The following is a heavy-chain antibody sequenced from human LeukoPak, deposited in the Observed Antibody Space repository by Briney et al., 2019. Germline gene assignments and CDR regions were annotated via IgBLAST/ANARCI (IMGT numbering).Heavy chain of an antibody. D-gene: IGHD2-2*01. Sequence: GGSLRLSCAASGFAFSSYWMHWVRQAPGKGLVWVSRINSDGSSTSYADSVKGRFIISRDNAKNTLSLQMNSLRAEDTAVFYCVRVACSSMTSCATVDYWGQGTLVTVSS. CDR2: INSDGSST. V-gene: IGHV3-74*01. CDR1: GFAFSSYW. J-gene: IGHJ4*02. CDR3: VRVACSSMTSCATVDY.